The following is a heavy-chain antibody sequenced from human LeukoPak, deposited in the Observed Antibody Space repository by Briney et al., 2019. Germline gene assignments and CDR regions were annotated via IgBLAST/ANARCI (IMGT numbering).Heavy chain of an antibody. J-gene: IGHJ5*02. Sequence: GASVKVSCKASGGTFSSYAISWVRQAPGQGLEWMGGIIPIFGTANYAQKFQGRVTITTDESTSTAYMELSSLRSDDTAVYYCARVPPPPDPKGVPQRFDPWGQGTLVTVSS. CDR2: IIPIFGTA. D-gene: IGHD2-2*01. CDR1: GGTFSSYA. V-gene: IGHV1-69*05. CDR3: ARVPPPPDPKGVPQRFDP.